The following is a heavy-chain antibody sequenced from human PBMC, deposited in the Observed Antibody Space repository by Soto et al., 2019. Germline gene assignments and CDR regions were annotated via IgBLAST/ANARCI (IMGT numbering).Heavy chain of an antibody. CDR2: ISGSGGST. V-gene: IGHV3-23*01. J-gene: IGHJ6*02. CDR3: AKGLTFGGVVVIPDGMDV. Sequence: GGSLRLSCAASGFTFSSYAMSWVRQAPGKGLEWVSAISGSGGSTYYADSVKGRFTISRDNSKNTLYLQMNSLRAEDTAVYYCAKGLTFGGVVVIPDGMDVWGQGTTVTVSS. D-gene: IGHD3-16*02. CDR1: GFTFSSYA.